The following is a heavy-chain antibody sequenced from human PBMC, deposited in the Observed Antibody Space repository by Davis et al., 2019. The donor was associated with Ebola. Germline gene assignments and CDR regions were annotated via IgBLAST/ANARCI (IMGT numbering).Heavy chain of an antibody. J-gene: IGHJ4*02. CDR3: VQQVVKGGFDY. CDR1: GSTFSFSF. CDR2: ISPSGGST. D-gene: IGHD6-13*01. V-gene: IGHV3-64D*06. Sequence: GESLKISCSASGSTFSFSFMHWVRQAPGKGLEYVSSISPSGGSTYYADSVKGRFIGSRDNSKKTLSLQMRSLRPDDTALYYCVQQVVKGGFDYWGQGALVTVSS.